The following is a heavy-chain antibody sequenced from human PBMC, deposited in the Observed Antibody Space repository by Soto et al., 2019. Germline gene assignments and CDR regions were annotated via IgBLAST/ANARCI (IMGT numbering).Heavy chain of an antibody. V-gene: IGHV3-30*04. CDR2: ISYYG. CDR3: ARDLGLLKSMFDY. Sequence: LRRSCAASGFTFRSYAMHWVRQAPGKGLEWVAVISYYGDSMQGRFTISRDNSKRSVFLDLNSLRVEDTAVYYCARDLGLLKSMFDYWGQGTLVTVSS. J-gene: IGHJ4*02. CDR1: GFTFRSYA. D-gene: IGHD2-8*01.